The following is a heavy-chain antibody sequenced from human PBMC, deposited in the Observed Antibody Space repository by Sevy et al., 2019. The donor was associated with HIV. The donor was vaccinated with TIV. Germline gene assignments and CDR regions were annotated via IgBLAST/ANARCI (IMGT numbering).Heavy chain of an antibody. CDR3: ARDQGLGGEDAFDI. CDR1: GFTFSSYA. V-gene: IGHV3-30-3*01. D-gene: IGHD3-16*01. J-gene: IGHJ3*02. Sequence: GGSLRLSCAASGFTFSSYAMHWVRQAPGKGLEWVAVISYDGSNKYYADSVKGRFTISRDNSKNTLYLQMNRLRAEDTAVYYCARDQGLGGEDAFDIWGQGTMVTVSS. CDR2: ISYDGSNK.